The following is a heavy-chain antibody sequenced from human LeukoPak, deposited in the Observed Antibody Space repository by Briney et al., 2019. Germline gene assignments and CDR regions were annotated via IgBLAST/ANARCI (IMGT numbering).Heavy chain of an antibody. J-gene: IGHJ6*03. CDR1: GYTFTSYG. Sequence: ASVKVSFKASGYTFTSYGISWVRQAPGQGLEWMGWISAYNGNTNYAQKLQGRVTMTTDTSTSTAYMELRSLRSDDTAVYYCARNPMVRGVISYYYMDVWGKGTTVTISS. D-gene: IGHD3-10*01. V-gene: IGHV1-18*01. CDR2: ISAYNGNT. CDR3: ARNPMVRGVISYYYMDV.